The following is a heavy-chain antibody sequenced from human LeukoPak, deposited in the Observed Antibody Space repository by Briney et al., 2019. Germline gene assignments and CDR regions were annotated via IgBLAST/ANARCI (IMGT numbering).Heavy chain of an antibody. V-gene: IGHV3-23*01. D-gene: IGHD1-26*01. J-gene: IGHJ4*02. CDR3: TRAVGLGPGAHFDQ. CDR2: ISDSGGST. Sequence: PGGSLRLSYTVSGITLSNYGMSWVRQAPGKGLEWVAGISDSGGSTNYAVSVKGRFTISRDSPKNTLYLQMDSLRVEDTAVYYCTRAVGLGPGAHFDQWGQGALVIVSS. CDR1: GITLSNYG.